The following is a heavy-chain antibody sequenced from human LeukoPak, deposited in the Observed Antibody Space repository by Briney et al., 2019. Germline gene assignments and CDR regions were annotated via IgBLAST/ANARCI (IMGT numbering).Heavy chain of an antibody. CDR3: ARDQYLDY. V-gene: IGHV3-11*01. CDR2: ISRGGNSI. Sequence: PGGSLNLSCAASGFTFSDFYMNWIRQAPGKGLEWVSSISRGGNSIYYADSVRGRFTISRDNAKNSLYLQMNSLRAEDTAVYYCARDQYLDYRGQGTLVTVSS. CDR1: GFTFSDFY. J-gene: IGHJ4*02.